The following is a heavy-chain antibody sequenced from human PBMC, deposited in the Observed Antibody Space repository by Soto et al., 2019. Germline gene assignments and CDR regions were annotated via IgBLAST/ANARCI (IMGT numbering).Heavy chain of an antibody. CDR3: ARGSRVSWKDDAFDI. CDR1: GFTFSSYG. J-gene: IGHJ3*02. D-gene: IGHD1-1*01. CDR2: IWYDGSNK. V-gene: IGHV3-33*01. Sequence: QVQLVESGGGVVQPGRSLRLSCAASGFTFSSYGMHWVRQAPGKGLEWVAVIWYDGSNKYYADSVKGRFTISRDNSKNTLYLQMNSLRAEDTAVYYCARGSRVSWKDDAFDIWGQGTMVTVSS.